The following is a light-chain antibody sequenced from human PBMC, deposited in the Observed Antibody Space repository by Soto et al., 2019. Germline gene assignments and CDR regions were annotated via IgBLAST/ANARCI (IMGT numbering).Light chain of an antibody. CDR2: AAS. J-gene: IGKJ5*01. Sequence: DIQMTQSPSSLSASVGDRVTITCRASQSISSYLNWYQQKTGKAPKLLIYAASSLQSGVPSRFSGSISHTDFPLPISSLQPEDFATYYCQQSNSTPPITFGRGTRLEI. CDR1: QSISSY. CDR3: QQSNSTPPIT. V-gene: IGKV1-39*01.